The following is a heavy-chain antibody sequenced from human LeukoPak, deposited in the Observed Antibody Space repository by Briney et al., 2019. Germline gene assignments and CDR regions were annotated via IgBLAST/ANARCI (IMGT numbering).Heavy chain of an antibody. Sequence: PSQTLSLTCTVSGGSISSGGYYWSWIRQHPGKGLEWIGYIYYSGSTYYSPSLKSRVTISVDTSKNQLSLTLSSVTAADTAVYYCAREQLVLGYFDYWGQGTLVTVSS. CDR1: GGSISSGGYY. D-gene: IGHD6-13*01. J-gene: IGHJ4*02. CDR2: IYYSGST. V-gene: IGHV4-31*03. CDR3: AREQLVLGYFDY.